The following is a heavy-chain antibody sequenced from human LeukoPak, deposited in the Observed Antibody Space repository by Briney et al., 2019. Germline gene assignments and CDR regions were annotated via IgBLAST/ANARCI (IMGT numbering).Heavy chain of an antibody. D-gene: IGHD5-18*01. CDR3: AREGNSYGLDY. CDR1: GYTFTGYY. V-gene: IGHV1-2*06. Sequence: EASVKVSCKASGYTFTGYYIHWVRQAPGQGLEWMGRINPNNGGTNYAQKFQGRVTMTRDMSMSTAYMELSRLRSDDTAVYYCAREGNSYGLDYWGQGTLVTVSS. CDR2: INPNNGGT. J-gene: IGHJ4*02.